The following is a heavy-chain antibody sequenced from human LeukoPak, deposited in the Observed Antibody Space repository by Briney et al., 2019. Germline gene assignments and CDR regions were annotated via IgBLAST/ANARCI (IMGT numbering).Heavy chain of an antibody. Sequence: ASVKVSCKASGYTFTSYGISWVRQAPGQGLEWMGWISAYNVNTNYAQKLQGRGTMTTDTSTSTAYMELRSLRSDDTAVYYCARDALYSSSWYEVVRATPSFDYWGQGTLVTVSS. CDR2: ISAYNVNT. V-gene: IGHV1-18*01. CDR3: ARDALYSSSWYEVVRATPSFDY. J-gene: IGHJ4*02. CDR1: GYTFTSYG. D-gene: IGHD6-13*01.